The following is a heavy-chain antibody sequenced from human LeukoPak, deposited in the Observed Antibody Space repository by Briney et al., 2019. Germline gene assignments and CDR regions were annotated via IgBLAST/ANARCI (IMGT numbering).Heavy chain of an antibody. CDR3: ARKGLFDWLLYVDR. D-gene: IGHD3-9*01. V-gene: IGHV3-21*06. CDR2: ISSDGSSI. CDR1: GFSFSGYS. Sequence: GGSLRLSCAASGFSFSGYSMSWVRQAPGKGLEWVAAISSDGSSIFYTDSMKGRFTISRDNAKNSLYLQMNSLRADDTAVYYCARKGLFDWLLYVDRWGQGTLVTVSS. J-gene: IGHJ4*02.